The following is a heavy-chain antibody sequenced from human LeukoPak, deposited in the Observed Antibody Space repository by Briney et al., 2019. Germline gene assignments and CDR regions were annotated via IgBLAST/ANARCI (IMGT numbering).Heavy chain of an antibody. CDR2: IYTSGST. CDR1: GVSISSYY. J-gene: IGHJ3*02. Sequence: SETLSLTCTVSGVSISSYYWSWIRQPAGKGLEWIGRIYTSGSTNYNPSLKSRVTMSVDTSKNQFSLKLSSVTAADTAVYYCARDKDYFDSGGAFDIWGQGTMVTVSS. V-gene: IGHV4-4*07. CDR3: ARDKDYFDSGGAFDI. D-gene: IGHD3-22*01.